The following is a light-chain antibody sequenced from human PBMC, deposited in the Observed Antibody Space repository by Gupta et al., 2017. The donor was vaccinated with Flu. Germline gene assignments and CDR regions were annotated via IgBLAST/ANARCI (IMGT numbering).Light chain of an antibody. CDR2: DNN. V-gene: IGLV1-51*01. J-gene: IGLJ3*02. Sequence: VSAAPGQKVTISCSGSSSNIGNNYVSWYQQLPGTAPKLLIYDNNKRPSGIPDRFAGSKSGTSATLGITGLQTGDEADYYCGKWDSRLSAGVFGGGTKLTVI. CDR1: SSNIGNNY. CDR3: GKWDSRLSAGV.